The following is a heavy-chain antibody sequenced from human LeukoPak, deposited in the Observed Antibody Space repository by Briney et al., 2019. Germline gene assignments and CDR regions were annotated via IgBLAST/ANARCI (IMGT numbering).Heavy chain of an antibody. Sequence: GESLKISCKGSGYSFTSYWIGWVRQMPGKGLGWMGIIYPGDSDTRYSPSFQGQVTISADKSISTAYLQRSSLKASDTAMYYCARLAGDSVGYFDYWGQGTLVTVSS. V-gene: IGHV5-51*01. D-gene: IGHD6-19*01. J-gene: IGHJ4*02. CDR3: ARLAGDSVGYFDY. CDR1: GYSFTSYW. CDR2: IYPGDSDT.